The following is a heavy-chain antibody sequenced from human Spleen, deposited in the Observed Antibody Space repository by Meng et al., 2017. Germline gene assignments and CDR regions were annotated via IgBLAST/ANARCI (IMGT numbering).Heavy chain of an antibody. Sequence: GESLKISCAASGFTFSSYSMNWVRQAPGKGLEWVSSISSSSSYIYYADSVKGRFTISRDNAKNSLYLQMNSLRAEDTAVYYCASYYDSSGYPGYWGQGTLVTVSS. CDR1: GFTFSSYS. D-gene: IGHD3-22*01. CDR2: ISSSSSYI. CDR3: ASYYDSSGYPGY. J-gene: IGHJ4*02. V-gene: IGHV3-21*01.